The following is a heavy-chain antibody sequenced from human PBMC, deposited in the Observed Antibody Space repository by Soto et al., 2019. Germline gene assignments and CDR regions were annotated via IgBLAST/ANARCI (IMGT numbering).Heavy chain of an antibody. CDR2: ISGSGGST. CDR3: AKGGKKWGSDYYGGGDFDY. D-gene: IGHD3-3*01. V-gene: IGHV3-23*01. CDR1: GFTFSSYA. Sequence: GGSLRLSCAASGFTFSSYAMSWVRQAPGKGLEWVSAISGSGGSTYYADSVKGRFTISRDNSKNTLYLQMNSLRAEDTAVYYGAKGGKKWGSDYYGGGDFDYWGQGTLVTVSS. J-gene: IGHJ4*02.